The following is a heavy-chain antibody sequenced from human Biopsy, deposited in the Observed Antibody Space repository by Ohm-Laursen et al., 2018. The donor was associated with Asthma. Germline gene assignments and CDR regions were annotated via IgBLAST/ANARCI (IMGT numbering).Heavy chain of an antibody. CDR1: GFAVSRDH. CDR3: ARGDSSNWSHYYFDY. Sequence: SLRLSCTASGFAVSRDHMFWVRQAPGKGLEWVSVIYSGGTSHTADSVRGRFTISRDYSKNTLFLQMHSLRAEDTAVYYCARGDSSNWSHYYFDYWGQGTLVTVSS. J-gene: IGHJ4*02. D-gene: IGHD3-22*01. CDR2: IYSGGTS. V-gene: IGHV3-53*01.